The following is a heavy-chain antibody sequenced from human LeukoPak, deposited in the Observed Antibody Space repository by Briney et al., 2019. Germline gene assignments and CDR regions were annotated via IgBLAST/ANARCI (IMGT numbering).Heavy chain of an antibody. Sequence: ASVKVSCKASGFTFTSSAMQWVRQARGQRLEWIGWIVVGSGNTNYAQKFQERVTITRDMSTSTAYMELSSLRSEDTAVYYCAAAPRIAVAGNAYFDYWGQGTLVTVSS. CDR1: GFTFTSSA. D-gene: IGHD6-19*01. CDR2: IVVGSGNT. CDR3: AAAPRIAVAGNAYFDY. V-gene: IGHV1-58*02. J-gene: IGHJ4*02.